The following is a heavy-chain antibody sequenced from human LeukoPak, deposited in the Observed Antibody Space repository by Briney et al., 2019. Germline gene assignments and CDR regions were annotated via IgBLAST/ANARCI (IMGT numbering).Heavy chain of an antibody. CDR2: IWSDGSNK. D-gene: IGHD6-13*01. CDR1: GFTFSTSD. V-gene: IGHV3-33*06. Sequence: PGRSLRLSCAASGFTFSTSDMHWVRQVPGKGLEWVTVIWSDGSNKYYADSVKGRFTISRDNSKNTLYLQMNSLRAEDTAVYYCAKTLRRITAAGPRQIDAFDIWGQGTMVTVSS. J-gene: IGHJ3*02. CDR3: AKTLRRITAAGPRQIDAFDI.